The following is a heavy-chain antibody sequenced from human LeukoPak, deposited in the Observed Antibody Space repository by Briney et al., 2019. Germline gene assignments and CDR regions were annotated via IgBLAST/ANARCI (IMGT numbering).Heavy chain of an antibody. CDR1: EFTFSSYA. CDR3: AREATFYYSAMEV. D-gene: IGHD5-12*01. J-gene: IGHJ6*02. CDR2: ISNNGNNK. Sequence: GRSLRLSCAASEFTFSSYALHWVRQAPGKGLEWVAVISNNGNNKHYADSVKGRFTISRDNSENTLYLQMNSLRTEDTAVYHCAREATFYYSAMEVWGQGTTVTVSS. V-gene: IGHV3-30*04.